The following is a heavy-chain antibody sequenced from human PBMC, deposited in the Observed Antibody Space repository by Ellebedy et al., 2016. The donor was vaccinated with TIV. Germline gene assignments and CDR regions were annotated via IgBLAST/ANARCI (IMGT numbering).Heavy chain of an antibody. CDR2: IIPILGIA. J-gene: IGHJ3*02. D-gene: IGHD4-17*01. CDR1: GGTFSSYA. Sequence: AASVKVSCKASGGTFSSYAISWVRQAPGQGLEWMGRIIPILGIANYAQKFQGRVTITADKSTSTAYMELSSLRSEDTAVYYCARDKYGDYDDAFDIWGQGTMVTVSS. V-gene: IGHV1-69*04. CDR3: ARDKYGDYDDAFDI.